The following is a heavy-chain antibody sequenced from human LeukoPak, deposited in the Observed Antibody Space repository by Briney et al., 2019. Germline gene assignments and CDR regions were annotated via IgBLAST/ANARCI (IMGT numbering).Heavy chain of an antibody. Sequence: ASVKVSCKASGYTFTRYDITWVRPATGQGLEWMGWINPNSGNTGYAQKFQGRVTITRNSSISTAYMEVSSLRSEDTAVYYCARVPVKAPTPYYYYYMDVWGKGTTVTVSS. J-gene: IGHJ6*03. D-gene: IGHD3-22*01. CDR1: GYTFTRYD. CDR2: INPNSGNT. V-gene: IGHV1-8*03. CDR3: ARVPVKAPTPYYYYYMDV.